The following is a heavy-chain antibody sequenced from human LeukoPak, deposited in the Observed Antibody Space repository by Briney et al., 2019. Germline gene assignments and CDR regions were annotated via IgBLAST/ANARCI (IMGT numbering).Heavy chain of an antibody. CDR2: IIPIFGTA. D-gene: IGHD3-22*01. J-gene: IGHJ6*03. Sequence: ASVKVSCKASGGTFSSYAISWVRQAPGQGLEWMGRIIPIFGTANYAQKFQGRVTITTDESTSTAYMELSSLRSEDTAVYYCARELGDDSSASYYYYYMDVWGKGTTVTVSS. V-gene: IGHV1-69*05. CDR1: GGTFSSYA. CDR3: ARELGDDSSASYYYYYMDV.